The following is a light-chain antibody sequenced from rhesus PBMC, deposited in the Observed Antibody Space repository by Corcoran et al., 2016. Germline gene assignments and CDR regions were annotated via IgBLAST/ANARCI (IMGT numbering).Light chain of an antibody. CDR3: QQSSTLWT. CDR1: QSVGSY. J-gene: IGKJ1*01. CDR2: GAS. V-gene: IGKV3-24*04. Sequence: ETVVTQSPATLSLSPGERATLSCRASQSVGSYLAWYQQQPGQAPRLLIYGASRRATGIPDRFSGSGSGTYFPLTISRLEPEDVGVYYCQQSSTLWTFGQGTKVEIK.